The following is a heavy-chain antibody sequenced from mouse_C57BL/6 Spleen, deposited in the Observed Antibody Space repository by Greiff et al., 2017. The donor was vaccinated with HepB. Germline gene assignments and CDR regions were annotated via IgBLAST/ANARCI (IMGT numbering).Heavy chain of an antibody. D-gene: IGHD3-2*02. CDR3: ARQGSSGYPAWFAY. Sequence: EVQVVESGGDLVKPGGSLKLSCAASGFTFSSYGMSWVRQTPDKRLEWVATISSGGSYTYYPDSVKGRFTISRDNAKNTLYLQMSSLKSEDTAMYYCARQGSSGYPAWFAYWGQGTLVTVSA. CDR2: ISSGGSYT. V-gene: IGHV5-6*01. CDR1: GFTFSSYG. J-gene: IGHJ3*01.